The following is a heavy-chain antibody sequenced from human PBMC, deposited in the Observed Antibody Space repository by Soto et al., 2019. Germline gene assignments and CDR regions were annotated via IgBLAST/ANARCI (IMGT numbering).Heavy chain of an antibody. Sequence: PSETLSLTCTVSGGSISSGDYYWSWIRQPPGKGLEWIGYIYYSGSTYYNPSLKSRVTISVDTSKNQFSLKLSSVTAADTAVYYCARDNAAAGTGSFAYWGQGTLVPVSP. CDR2: IYYSGST. CDR3: ARDNAAAGTGSFAY. CDR1: GGSISSGDYY. V-gene: IGHV4-30-4*01. J-gene: IGHJ4*02. D-gene: IGHD6-13*01.